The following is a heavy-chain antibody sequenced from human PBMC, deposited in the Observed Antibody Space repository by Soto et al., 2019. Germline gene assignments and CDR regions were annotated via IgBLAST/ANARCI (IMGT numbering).Heavy chain of an antibody. D-gene: IGHD2-15*01. CDR1: GFTFSTYA. V-gene: IGHV3-30*04. J-gene: IGHJ3*02. CDR3: AKDRMNHNSVWDPFDI. Sequence: QVQLVESGGGVVQPGRSLRLSCAASGFTFSTYAIHWVRQAPGKGLEWVAVMSHDGRNKYYAESVKGRFTISRDNSKNTLYLQMNGLRAEDTAVYYCAKDRMNHNSVWDPFDIWGQGTMVTVSS. CDR2: MSHDGRNK.